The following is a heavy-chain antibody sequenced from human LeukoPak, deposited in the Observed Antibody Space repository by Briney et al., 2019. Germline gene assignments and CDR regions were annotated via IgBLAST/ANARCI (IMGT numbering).Heavy chain of an antibody. V-gene: IGHV3-30*18. CDR2: ISYDGSNK. Sequence: GGSLRLSCAASGFTFSSYCMHWVRQAPGKGREWVAVISYDGSNKYYADSVKGRFTISRDNSKNTLYLQMNSLRAEDTAVYYCAKDLGWGYCSGGSCYPFDYWGQGTLVTVSS. CDR1: GFTFSSYC. J-gene: IGHJ4*02. D-gene: IGHD2-15*01. CDR3: AKDLGWGYCSGGSCYPFDY.